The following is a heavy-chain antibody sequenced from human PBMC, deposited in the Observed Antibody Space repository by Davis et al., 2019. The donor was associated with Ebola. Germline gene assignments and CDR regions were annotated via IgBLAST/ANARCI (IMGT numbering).Heavy chain of an antibody. V-gene: IGHV5-51*01. CDR3: ARHRLVRGVFMDV. J-gene: IGHJ6*04. CDR2: IHPGDSDI. CDR1: GYSFTSYW. Sequence: GESLKISCKGSGYSFTSYWIAWVRQMPGKGLEWMGIIHPGDSDIRYSPSFQGQVTISADKSISTVFLQWSSLKASDTAKYYCARHRLVRGVFMDVWGKGTTVTVSS. D-gene: IGHD3-10*01.